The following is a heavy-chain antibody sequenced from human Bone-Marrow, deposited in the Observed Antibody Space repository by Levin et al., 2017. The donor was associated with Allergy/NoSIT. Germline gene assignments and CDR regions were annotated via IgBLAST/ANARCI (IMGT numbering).Heavy chain of an antibody. D-gene: IGHD1-1*01. CDR2: ISSSGNYI. CDR3: AREGPGRFDP. J-gene: IGHJ5*02. V-gene: IGHV3-21*01. CDR1: GFTFSSYY. Sequence: GGSLRLSCAASGFTFSSYYMTWVRQAPGKGLEWISSISSSGNYIWYADSVNGRFTISRDNAKNLMYLQMNNLRVEDTAVYFCAREGPGRFDPWGQGTLVTVSS.